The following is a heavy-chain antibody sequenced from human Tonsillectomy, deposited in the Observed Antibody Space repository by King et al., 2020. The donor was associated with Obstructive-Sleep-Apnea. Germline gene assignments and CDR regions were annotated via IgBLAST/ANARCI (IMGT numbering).Heavy chain of an antibody. CDR3: ARASRTDGYSYWYFDL. CDR2: IYHSGST. V-gene: IGHV4-38-2*02. Sequence: VQLQESGPGLVKPSETLSLTCTVSGYSISRTYYWGWIRQPPGKGLEWIGSIYHSGSTYYSPSLKSRVTISVDTSKNQFSLQLGSVTAADTAFYYCARASRTDGYSYWYFDLWGRGTLVTVSS. D-gene: IGHD5-24*01. CDR1: GYSISRTYY. J-gene: IGHJ2*01.